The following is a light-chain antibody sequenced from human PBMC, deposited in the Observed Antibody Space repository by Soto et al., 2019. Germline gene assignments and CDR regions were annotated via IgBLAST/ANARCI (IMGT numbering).Light chain of an antibody. Sequence: DIQMTQSPSTLSASVGDTVTVTCRASQSASGWLAWYQQKPGEAPKLLIYDASTRATRIPSRFSGSGSGTEFTLTISSLQSEDFAVYYCQQYDNWPRTFGQGTKVDIK. CDR3: QQYDNWPRT. CDR2: DAS. V-gene: IGKV1-5*01. J-gene: IGKJ1*01. CDR1: QSASGW.